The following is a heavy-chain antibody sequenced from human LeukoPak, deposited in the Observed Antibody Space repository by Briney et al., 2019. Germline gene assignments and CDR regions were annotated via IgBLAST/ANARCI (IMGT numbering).Heavy chain of an antibody. CDR2: IKEDGSEK. CDR3: ARDRISAISRGWFDP. D-gene: IGHD3-3*02. V-gene: IGHV3-7*01. Sequence: GGSLRLSCAASGLSFSSYWMSWVRQAPGKGLEWVANIKEDGSEKYYVDSVKGRFTISRDNAKNSLYLQMNSLRVEDTAVYYCARDRISAISRGWFDPWGQGTLVTVSS. CDR1: GLSFSSYW. J-gene: IGHJ5*02.